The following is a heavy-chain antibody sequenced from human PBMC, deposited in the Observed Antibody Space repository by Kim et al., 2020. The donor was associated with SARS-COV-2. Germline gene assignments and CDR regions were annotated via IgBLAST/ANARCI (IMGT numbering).Heavy chain of an antibody. CDR3: ASLGYCSGGSCYEDYYYGKAV. Sequence: GESLKISCKGSGYSFTSYWISWVRQMPGKGLEWMGRIDPSDSYTNYSPSFQGHVTISADKSISTAYLQWSSLKASDTAMYYCASLGYCSGGSCYEDYYYGKAVWGQGATSTVPS. CDR1: GYSFTSYW. J-gene: IGHJ6*02. CDR2: IDPSDSYT. D-gene: IGHD2-15*01. V-gene: IGHV5-10-1*01.